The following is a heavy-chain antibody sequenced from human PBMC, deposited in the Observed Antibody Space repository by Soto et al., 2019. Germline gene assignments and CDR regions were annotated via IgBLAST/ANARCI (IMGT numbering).Heavy chain of an antibody. Sequence: QVHLVESVGGLVKPGGSLRLSCPTSGFPFSDYYMSWIRQAPGKGLEWLSHISPKSTYRNYADSVKGRFTISRDNTKSSLFLQMNSLGVEDTAVYYCVRGGGGGLFEHWGQGVLVTVSS. CDR1: GFPFSDYY. V-gene: IGHV3-11*06. CDR3: VRGGGGGLFEH. J-gene: IGHJ4*02. D-gene: IGHD2-21*01. CDR2: ISPKSTYR.